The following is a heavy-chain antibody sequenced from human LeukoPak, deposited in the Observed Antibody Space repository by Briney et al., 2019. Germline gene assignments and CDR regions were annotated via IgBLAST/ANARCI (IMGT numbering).Heavy chain of an antibody. D-gene: IGHD3-10*01. CDR2: INPNSGGT. CDR3: ARGMDLDYYGSGSPHAFDI. J-gene: IGHJ3*02. CDR1: GYTFTGYY. Sequence: ASVKVSCKASGYTFTGYYMHWVRQAPGQGLEWMGWINPNSGGTNYAQKFQGRVTMTRDTSISTAYMELSRLRSDDTAVYYCARGMDLDYYGSGSPHAFDIWGQGTMVTVSS. V-gene: IGHV1-2*02.